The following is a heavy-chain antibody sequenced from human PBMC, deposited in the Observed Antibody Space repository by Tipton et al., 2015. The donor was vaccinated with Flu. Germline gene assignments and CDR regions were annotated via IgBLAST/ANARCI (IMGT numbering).Heavy chain of an antibody. Sequence: TLSLTCAVYGGSFSGYYWSWIRQPPGKGLERIGEINHSGSTNYNPSLKSRVTISVDTSKNQFSLKLSSVTAADTAVYYCAREQKGPYYYGSGSYSVFDYWGQGTLVTFSS. CDR2: INHSGST. CDR3: AREQKGPYYYGSGSYSVFDY. V-gene: IGHV4-34*01. CDR1: GGSFSGYY. J-gene: IGHJ4*02. D-gene: IGHD3-10*01.